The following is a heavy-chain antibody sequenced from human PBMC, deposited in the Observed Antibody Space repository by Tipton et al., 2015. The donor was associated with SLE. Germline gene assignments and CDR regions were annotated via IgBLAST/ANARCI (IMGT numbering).Heavy chain of an antibody. V-gene: IGHV3-21*01. D-gene: IGHD3-9*01. Sequence: SLRLSCAASGFTFSSYSMNWVRQAPGKGLEWVSSISSSSSYIYYADSVKGRFTISRDNAKNSLYLQMNSLRAEDTAVYYCARESTYYDILTGLLGDYMDVWGKGTTVTVSS. CDR2: ISSSSSYI. CDR3: ARESTYYDILTGLLGDYMDV. J-gene: IGHJ6*03. CDR1: GFTFSSYS.